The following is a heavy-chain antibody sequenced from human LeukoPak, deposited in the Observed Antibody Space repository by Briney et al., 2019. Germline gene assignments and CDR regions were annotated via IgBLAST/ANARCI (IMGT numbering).Heavy chain of an antibody. CDR1: GFTFSCHW. V-gene: IGHV3-7*01. Sequence: EGSLRLSCAASGFTFSCHWMSWVRQAPGKGLEWVANINQGGSDKYYVDSVKGRFTISRDNANNLLYLQMNSLRGEDTAVYYCTRDRSRAEDDWGQGTLVTVSS. D-gene: IGHD1-14*01. CDR3: TRDRSRAEDD. CDR2: INQGGSDK. J-gene: IGHJ4*02.